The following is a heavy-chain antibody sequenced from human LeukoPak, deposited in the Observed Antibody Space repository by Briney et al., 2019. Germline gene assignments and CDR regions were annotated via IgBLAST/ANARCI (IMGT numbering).Heavy chain of an antibody. J-gene: IGHJ4*02. D-gene: IGHD2-2*01. CDR3: TRAVSSNHPPDS. Sequence: PGGSLRLSCAASGFTVSTNYMSWVRQAPGKGLEWVSLIYSGGSTYNADSVKGRFTISRDNSKNTLYFQMNSLRAEDTAVYYCTRAVSSNHPPDSWGQGTLVTVSS. CDR1: GFTVSTNY. V-gene: IGHV3-53*01. CDR2: IYSGGST.